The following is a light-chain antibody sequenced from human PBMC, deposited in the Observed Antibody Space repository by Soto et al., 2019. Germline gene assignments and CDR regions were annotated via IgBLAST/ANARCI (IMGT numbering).Light chain of an antibody. CDR2: GAF. V-gene: IGKV3-20*01. CDR3: PQYGSSPWYT. CDR1: KSVSSSY. Sequence: EIVLTQSPGTLSLSPGERATLSCRASKSVSSSYLAWYQQKPGQAPRLLIYGAFSRATGIPDRFSGRGSGTDFTLTISRLEPEDLAVYYCPQYGSSPWYTFGQGTKLEIK. J-gene: IGKJ2*01.